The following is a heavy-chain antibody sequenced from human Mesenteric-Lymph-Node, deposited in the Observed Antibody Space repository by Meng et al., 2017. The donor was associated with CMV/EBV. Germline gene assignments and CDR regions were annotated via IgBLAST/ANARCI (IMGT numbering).Heavy chain of an antibody. CDR1: GGTFSSYA. CDR2: INPNSGGT. Sequence: ASVKVSCKASGGTFSSYAISWVRQAPGQGLEWMGWINPNSGGTNYAQKFQGRVTMTRDTSISTAYMELSRLRSDDTAVYYCARVGDTVTTKPTPYYYYGMDVWGKGTTVIVSS. J-gene: IGHJ6*04. V-gene: IGHV1-2*02. CDR3: ARVGDTVTTKPTPYYYYGMDV. D-gene: IGHD4-11*01.